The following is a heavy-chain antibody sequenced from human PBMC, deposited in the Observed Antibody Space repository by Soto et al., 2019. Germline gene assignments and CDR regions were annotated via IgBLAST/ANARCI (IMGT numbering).Heavy chain of an antibody. CDR1: GFTFSSYA. Sequence: GGSLRLSCAASGFTFSSYAMSWVRQAPGKGLEWVSAISGSGGSTYYADSVKGRFTIPRDNSKNTLYLQMNSLRAEDTAVYYCTKPYCSSTSCRYYYYYYMDVWGKGTTVTVSS. D-gene: IGHD2-2*01. CDR2: ISGSGGST. V-gene: IGHV3-23*01. J-gene: IGHJ6*03. CDR3: TKPYCSSTSCRYYYYYYMDV.